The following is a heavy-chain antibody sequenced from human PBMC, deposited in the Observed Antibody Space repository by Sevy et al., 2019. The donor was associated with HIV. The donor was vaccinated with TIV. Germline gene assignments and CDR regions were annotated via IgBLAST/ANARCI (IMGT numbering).Heavy chain of an antibody. Sequence: GGSLRLSCAASGFTFSKYAMTWVRQAPGKGLEWVSAISVSGGFTYYADSVMGRFTSSRDNSKNTLYLQINSLRAEDTAVYYCARSYSSSWYILYYFEYWGQGTPVTVSS. CDR2: ISVSGGFT. D-gene: IGHD6-13*01. CDR1: GFTFSKYA. J-gene: IGHJ4*02. V-gene: IGHV3-23*01. CDR3: ARSYSSSWYILYYFEY.